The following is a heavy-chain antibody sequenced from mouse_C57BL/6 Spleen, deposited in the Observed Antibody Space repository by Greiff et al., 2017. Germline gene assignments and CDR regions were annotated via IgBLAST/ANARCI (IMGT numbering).Heavy chain of an antibody. V-gene: IGHV1-15*01. CDR3: TSVVRNYYAMDY. J-gene: IGHJ4*01. CDR2: IDPETGGT. CDR1: GYTFTDYE. D-gene: IGHD2-14*01. Sequence: VQLQQSGAELVRPGASVTLSCKASGYTFTDYEMHWVKQTPVHGLEWIGAIDPETGGTAYNQKFKGKAILTADKYSSTAYMELRSLTSEDSAVYYCTSVVRNYYAMDYWGQGTSVTVSS.